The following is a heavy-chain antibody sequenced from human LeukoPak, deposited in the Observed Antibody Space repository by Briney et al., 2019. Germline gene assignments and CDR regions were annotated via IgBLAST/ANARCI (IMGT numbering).Heavy chain of an antibody. CDR1: GFTFSSYA. D-gene: IGHD3-3*01. Sequence: PGGSLRLSCAASGFTFSSYAMHWVRQAPGKGLEWVAVISYDGSNKYYADSVKGRFTISRDNSKNTLYLQMNSLRAEDTAVYYCARAYDFWSDPRWGQGTLVTVSS. CDR3: ARAYDFWSDPR. J-gene: IGHJ4*02. V-gene: IGHV3-30-3*01. CDR2: ISYDGSNK.